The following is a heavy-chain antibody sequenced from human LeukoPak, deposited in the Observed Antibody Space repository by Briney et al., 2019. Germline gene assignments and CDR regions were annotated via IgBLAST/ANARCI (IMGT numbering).Heavy chain of an antibody. V-gene: IGHV3-23*01. CDR3: AKDIYYYGSGSYYTLYYYYYGMDV. Sequence: GGSLRLSCAASGFTFSSYGMSWVRQAPGKGLEWVSAISGSGGSTYYADSVKGRFTISRDNSKNTLYLQMNSLRAEDTVVYYCAKDIYYYGSGSYYTLYYYYYGMDVWGQGTTVTVSS. D-gene: IGHD3-10*01. CDR2: ISGSGGST. J-gene: IGHJ6*02. CDR1: GFTFSSYG.